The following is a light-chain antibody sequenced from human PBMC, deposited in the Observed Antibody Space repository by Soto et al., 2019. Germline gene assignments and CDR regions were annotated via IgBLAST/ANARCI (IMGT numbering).Light chain of an antibody. CDR2: KAS. V-gene: IGKV1-5*03. J-gene: IGKJ1*01. CDR3: QQYNSWT. Sequence: DIPMTQSPSTLSASVGDRVTITCRASQSVSTWLAWYQQKPGKAPKLLIYKASNLESGVPSRFSGSGSGTEFTLTISSLQPDDFATYYCQQYNSWTFGQGTKVEIK. CDR1: QSVSTW.